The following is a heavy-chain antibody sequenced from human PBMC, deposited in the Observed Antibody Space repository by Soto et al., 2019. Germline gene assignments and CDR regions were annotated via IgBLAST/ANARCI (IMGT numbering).Heavy chain of an antibody. J-gene: IGHJ4*02. CDR2: IWYDGSIK. CDR1: GFAFSPYG. CDR3: ARASGPFDY. Sequence: QVQLGESGGGVVQPGRSLRLSCVASGFAFSPYGIHWVLQAPGKGLEGVAVIWYDGSIKYYADSVKGRFTISRDNSKNTLYLQMNSLRADDTAVYYCARASGPFDYWGQGTQATVSA. D-gene: IGHD5-12*01. V-gene: IGHV3-33*01.